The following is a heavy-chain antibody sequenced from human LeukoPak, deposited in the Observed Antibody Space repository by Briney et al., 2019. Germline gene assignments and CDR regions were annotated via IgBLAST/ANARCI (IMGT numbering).Heavy chain of an antibody. CDR2: ISYSGGTT. V-gene: IGHV3-23*01. CDR1: GFTFTSYA. Sequence: PGGSLRLSCASSGFTFTSYAVSRVRQAPGKGLEWVSTISYSGGTTYHTDSVKGRFTISRDISKNTVYLQMNSLKAEDTAVYYCAKDGVVRGLGPYYFDSWGQGSLVTVSS. D-gene: IGHD3-10*01. J-gene: IGHJ4*02. CDR3: AKDGVVRGLGPYYFDS.